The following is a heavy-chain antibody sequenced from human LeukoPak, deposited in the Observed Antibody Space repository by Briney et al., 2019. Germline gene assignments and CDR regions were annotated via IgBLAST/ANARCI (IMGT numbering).Heavy chain of an antibody. CDR1: GFTFSSYA. CDR3: AKVSTGVTTTGIDY. Sequence: GGSLRLSCAASGFTFSSYAMSWVRQAPGKGLEWVSAISGSGGSTYYADSVKGRFTISRDNSKNTLYLQMNSLRAEDTAVYYCAKVSTGVTTTGIDYWGQGTLVTVSS. V-gene: IGHV3-23*01. CDR2: ISGSGGST. J-gene: IGHJ4*02. D-gene: IGHD4-11*01.